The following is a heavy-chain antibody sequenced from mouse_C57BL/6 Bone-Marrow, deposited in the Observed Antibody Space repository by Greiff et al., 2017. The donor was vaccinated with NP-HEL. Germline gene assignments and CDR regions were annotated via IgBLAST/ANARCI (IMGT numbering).Heavy chain of an antibody. Sequence: VQLQQSGAELVRPGASVKLSCKASGYTFTDYYINWVKQRPGQGLEWIARIYPGSGNTYYNEKFKGKATLTAEKSSSTAYMQLSSLTSEDSAVYFCARYDYGNYGVAYWGQGTLVTVSA. D-gene: IGHD2-1*01. J-gene: IGHJ3*01. CDR3: ARYDYGNYGVAY. V-gene: IGHV1-76*01. CDR2: IYPGSGNT. CDR1: GYTFTDYY.